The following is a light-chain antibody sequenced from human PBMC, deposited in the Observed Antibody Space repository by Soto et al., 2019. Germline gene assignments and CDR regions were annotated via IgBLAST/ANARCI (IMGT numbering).Light chain of an antibody. CDR3: QLSQQRSSWPPIA. Sequence: EIVLTQSPGTLSLSPGQRATLSCRASQRLSASDIAWYQQKPGQAPKFLIYGVSSRATGIPDRFSGSGSGTDFTLSISSLEPEDFAVYYCQLSQQRSSWPPIAFGQGTRLEIK. V-gene: IGKV3-20*01. J-gene: IGKJ5*01. CDR2: GVS. CDR1: QRLSASD.